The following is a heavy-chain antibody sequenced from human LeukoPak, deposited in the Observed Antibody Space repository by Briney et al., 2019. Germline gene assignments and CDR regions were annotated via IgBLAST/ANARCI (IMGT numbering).Heavy chain of an antibody. V-gene: IGHV4-59*01. D-gene: IGHD3-22*01. J-gene: IGHJ3*02. CDR2: IYYNGNT. CDR1: GASISSSY. Sequence: SETLSLTCTASGASISSSYWSWIRQAPGKRLEWIGYIYYNGNTNSNPSLKSRVTISADTSKNQFSLKLNSVTAADTAVYYCVRGNYDNRGYSNAFDIWGQGAMVTVSS. CDR3: VRGNYDNRGYSNAFDI.